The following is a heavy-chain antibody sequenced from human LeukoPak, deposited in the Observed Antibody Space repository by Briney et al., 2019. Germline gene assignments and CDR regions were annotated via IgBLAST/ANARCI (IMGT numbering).Heavy chain of an antibody. D-gene: IGHD3-9*01. CDR3: ARAKYYDILTGSHYGMDV. CDR2: ISWNSGSI. Sequence: GGSLRLSCAASGFTFSSYAMSWVRQAPGKGLEWVSGISWNSGSIGYADSVKGRFTISRDNAKNSLYLQMNSLRAEDTALYYCARAKYYDILTGSHYGMDVWGQGTTVTVSS. CDR1: GFTFSSYA. J-gene: IGHJ6*02. V-gene: IGHV3-9*01.